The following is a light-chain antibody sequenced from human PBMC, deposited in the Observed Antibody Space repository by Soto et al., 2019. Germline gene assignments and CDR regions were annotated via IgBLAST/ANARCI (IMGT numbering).Light chain of an antibody. CDR2: KAS. CDR3: QQYNSYSSWT. Sequence: DIQMTQSPSNLSASVGDRVTITGRASQSISSWLAWYQQKPGKAPKLLIYKASSLESGVPSRFSGSGSGTEFTLNISSLQPDDFATYCCQQYNSYSSWTFGQGTKVEI. CDR1: QSISSW. V-gene: IGKV1-5*03. J-gene: IGKJ1*01.